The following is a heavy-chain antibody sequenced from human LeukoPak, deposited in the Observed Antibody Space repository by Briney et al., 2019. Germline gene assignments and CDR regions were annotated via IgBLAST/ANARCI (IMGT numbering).Heavy chain of an antibody. J-gene: IGHJ4*02. Sequence: SETLSLTCTVSGGSISSSSYYWGWIRQPPGKGQEWIGSIYYSGSTYYNPSLKSRVTISVGTSKNQFSLKLSSVTAADTAVYYCASEAASSTSCLCLGYWGQGTLVTVSS. CDR3: ASEAASSTSCLCLGY. V-gene: IGHV4-39*07. D-gene: IGHD2-2*01. CDR1: GGSISSSSYY. CDR2: IYYSGST.